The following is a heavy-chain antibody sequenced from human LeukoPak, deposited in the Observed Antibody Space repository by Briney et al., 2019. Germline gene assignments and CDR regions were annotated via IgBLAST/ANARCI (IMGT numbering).Heavy chain of an antibody. CDR3: ARDAGLGRRWFDP. CDR1: GGSISSSYW. D-gene: IGHD1-26*01. J-gene: IGHJ5*02. CDR2: IYHSGST. V-gene: IGHV4-4*02. Sequence: PSETLSLTCAVSGGSISSSYWWSWVRQPPGKGLEWIGEIYHSGSTNYNPSLKSRVTISVDKSTNQFSLKLSSVTAADTAVYYCARDAGLGRRWFDPWGQGTLVTVSS.